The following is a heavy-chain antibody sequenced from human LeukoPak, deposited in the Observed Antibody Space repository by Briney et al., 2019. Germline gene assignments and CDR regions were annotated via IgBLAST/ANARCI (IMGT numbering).Heavy chain of an antibody. Sequence: GGSLRLSCAASGFTFSSYAMSWVRQAPGKGLEWVSAISGSGGSTYYADSVKGRFTISRDNSKNTLYLQMNSLRAEDTAVYYCARGKSGIYTRPFDSWGQGTLVTVSS. CDR1: GFTFSSYA. CDR2: ISGSGGST. D-gene: IGHD1-26*01. J-gene: IGHJ4*02. CDR3: ARGKSGIYTRPFDS. V-gene: IGHV3-23*01.